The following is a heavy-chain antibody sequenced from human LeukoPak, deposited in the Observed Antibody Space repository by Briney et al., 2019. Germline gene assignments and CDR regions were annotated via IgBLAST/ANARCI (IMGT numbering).Heavy chain of an antibody. D-gene: IGHD3-22*01. V-gene: IGHV4-34*01. CDR2: INHSGST. J-gene: IGHJ4*02. Sequence: SETLSLTCAVYGGSFSGYYWSCIRQPPGKGLEWIGEINHSGSTNYNPSLKSRVTISVDTSKNQFSLKLSSVTAADTAVYYCARGRSTPDSSGMGPPKPRFDYWGQGTLVTVSS. CDR1: GGSFSGYY. CDR3: ARGRSTPDSSGMGPPKPRFDY.